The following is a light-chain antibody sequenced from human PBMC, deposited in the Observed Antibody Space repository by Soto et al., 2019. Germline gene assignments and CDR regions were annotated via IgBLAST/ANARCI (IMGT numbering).Light chain of an antibody. V-gene: IGKV1-5*03. CDR2: KTS. J-gene: IGKJ1*01. CDR3: QLYSRYWT. Sequence: DIQMTQSPPTVSAFVGDRVTFSCRASQNIGYWLAWYQQKPGQAPVLLIEKTSSLQSGVASRFYGSGSGTDFALTITTLQTDDGGTYYCQLYSRYWTFGPGTQVEIK. CDR1: QNIGYW.